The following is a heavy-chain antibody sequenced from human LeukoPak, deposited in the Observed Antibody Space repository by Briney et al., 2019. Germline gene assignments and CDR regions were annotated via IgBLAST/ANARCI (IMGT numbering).Heavy chain of an antibody. J-gene: IGHJ4*02. Sequence: SVKVSCKASGGTFSSYAISWVRQAPGQGLEWMGRIIPILDIANYAQKFQGRVTITADKSTSTAYMELSSLRSEDTAVYCCATMDPTDYGGNFLAEWGQGTLVTVSS. CDR1: GGTFSSYA. CDR3: ATMDPTDYGGNFLAE. V-gene: IGHV1-69*04. CDR2: IIPILDIA. D-gene: IGHD4-23*01.